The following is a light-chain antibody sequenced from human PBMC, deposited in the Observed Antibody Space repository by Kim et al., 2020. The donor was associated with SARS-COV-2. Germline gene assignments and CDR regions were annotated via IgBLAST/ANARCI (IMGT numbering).Light chain of an antibody. CDR2: DVS. CDR1: SRDVGGYNN. CDR3: SSYTSSTVV. J-gene: IGLJ2*01. V-gene: IGLV2-14*03. Sequence: PGQSITISCTGSSRDVGGYNNVSWYQQHPGKAPKLMIYDVSNRPSGVSNRFSGSKSGNTASLTISGLQAEDEADYYCSSYTSSTVVFGGGTQLTVL.